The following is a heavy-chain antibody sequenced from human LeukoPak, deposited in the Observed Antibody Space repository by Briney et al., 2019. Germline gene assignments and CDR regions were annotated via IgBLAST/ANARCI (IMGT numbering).Heavy chain of an antibody. J-gene: IGHJ6*02. CDR2: IYYSGST. Sequence: SETLSLTCTVSGGSISSYYWSWIRQPPGKGLEWIGYIYYSGSTNYNPSLKSRVTISVDTSKNQFSLKLSSVTAADTAVYYCARHDLLSGWDVWGQGTTVNVSS. CDR1: GGSISSYY. D-gene: IGHD1-14*01. V-gene: IGHV4-59*08. CDR3: ARHDLLSGWDV.